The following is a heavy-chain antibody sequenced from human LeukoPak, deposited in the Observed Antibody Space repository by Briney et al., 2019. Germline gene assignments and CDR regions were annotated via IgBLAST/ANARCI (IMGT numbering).Heavy chain of an antibody. D-gene: IGHD6-19*01. V-gene: IGHV3-30-3*01. CDR3: AREWAESGWALDY. J-gene: IGHJ4*02. CDR2: ISYDGSNK. Sequence: GGSLRLSCAASGFTFSSYATHWVRQAPGKGLEWVAVISYDGSNKYYADSVKGRFTISRDNSKNTLYLQMNSLRAEDTAVYYCAREWAESGWALDYWGQGTLVTVSS. CDR1: GFTFSSYA.